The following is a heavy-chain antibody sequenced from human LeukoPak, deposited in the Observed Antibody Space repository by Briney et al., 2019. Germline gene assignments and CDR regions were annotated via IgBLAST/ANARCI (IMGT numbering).Heavy chain of an antibody. CDR3: ARNGYCSSTSCSSFDY. J-gene: IGHJ4*02. V-gene: IGHV3-53*01. CDR2: IYSGGST. D-gene: IGHD2-2*01. CDR1: GFTVSSNY. Sequence: GGSLRLSCAASGFTVSSNYMSWVRQAPGKGLEWVPVIYSGGSTYYADSVKGRFTISRDNSKNTLYLQMNSLRAEDTAVYYCARNGYCSSTSCSSFDYWGQGTLVTVSS.